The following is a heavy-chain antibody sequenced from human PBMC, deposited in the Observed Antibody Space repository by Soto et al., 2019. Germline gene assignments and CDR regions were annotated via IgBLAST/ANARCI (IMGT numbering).Heavy chain of an antibody. D-gene: IGHD3-16*01. Sequence: PGESLKISCKGSGYSFTSYWISWVRQMPGKGLEWMGRIDPSDSYTNYSPSFQGHVTISADKSISTAYLQWSSLKASDTAMYYCATHPLRLGELRWGRAFDIWGQGTMVTVSS. CDR2: IDPSDSYT. CDR1: GYSFTSYW. CDR3: ATHPLRLGELRWGRAFDI. J-gene: IGHJ3*02. V-gene: IGHV5-10-1*01.